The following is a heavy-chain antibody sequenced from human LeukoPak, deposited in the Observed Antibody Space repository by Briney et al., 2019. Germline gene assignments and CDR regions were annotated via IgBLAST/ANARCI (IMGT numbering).Heavy chain of an antibody. CDR2: IYYSGST. D-gene: IGHD2-15*01. CDR1: GGSISSGGYY. CDR3: ASHPIGSGYYYYYGMDV. V-gene: IGHV4-31*03. Sequence: PSETLSLTCTVSGGSISSGGYYWSWIRQHPGKGLEWIGYIYYSGSTYYNPSLKSRVTISVDTSKNQFSLKLSSVTAADTAVYYCASHPIGSGYYYYYGMDVWGQGTTVTVSS. J-gene: IGHJ6*02.